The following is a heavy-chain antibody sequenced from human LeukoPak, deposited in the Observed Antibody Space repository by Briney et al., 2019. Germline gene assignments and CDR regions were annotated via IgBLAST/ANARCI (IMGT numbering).Heavy chain of an antibody. CDR1: GFSFSSYS. J-gene: IGHJ4*02. D-gene: IGHD6-13*01. V-gene: IGHV3-21*05. Sequence: PGGSLRLSCAASGFSFSSYSLNWVRQAPGKGLEWLSYISDSGTHIYYADSVKGRFTISRDNAKNSLYLQLNSLRAEDTAVYYCARAHSSSFDYWGRGTLVTVSS. CDR2: ISDSGTHI. CDR3: ARAHSSSFDY.